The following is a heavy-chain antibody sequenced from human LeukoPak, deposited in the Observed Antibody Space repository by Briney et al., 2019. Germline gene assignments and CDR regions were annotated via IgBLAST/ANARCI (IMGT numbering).Heavy chain of an antibody. D-gene: IGHD3-10*01. J-gene: IGHJ4*02. V-gene: IGHV3-11*04. Sequence: PGGSLRLSCAASGFTFSDYYMSWIRQAPGKGLEWVSYISSSGSTIYYGDSVKGRFTISRDNAKNSLYLQMNSLRAEDTAVYYCARGNFHGLWFVDYWGQGTLVTVSS. CDR2: ISSSGSTI. CDR3: ARGNFHGLWFVDY. CDR1: GFTFSDYY.